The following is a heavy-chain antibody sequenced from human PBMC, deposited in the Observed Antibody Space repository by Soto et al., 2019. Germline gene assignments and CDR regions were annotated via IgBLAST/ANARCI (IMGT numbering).Heavy chain of an antibody. Sequence: EVQLVESGGGLVQPGGSLRLSCAASGFTFSDHYMDWVRQAPGKGLEWVGRSKNKADSYTTEYAASVKGRFTISRDGSKIPLFLQMTRVKTEDTAVYYCTVWGSGNDFGAAWGQGIMVTVPS. CDR2: SKNKADSYTT. CDR1: GFTFSDHY. V-gene: IGHV3-72*01. D-gene: IGHD3-10*01. J-gene: IGHJ1*01. CDR3: TVWGSGNDFGAA.